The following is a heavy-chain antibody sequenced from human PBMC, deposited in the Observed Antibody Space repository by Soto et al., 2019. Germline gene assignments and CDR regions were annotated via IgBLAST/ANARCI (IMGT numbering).Heavy chain of an antibody. CDR2: IKGDGSSL. V-gene: IGHV3-74*01. CDR3: ARGLKNYYGVDV. Sequence: EVKVVESGGGLVQPGGSLRLSCAASGFTFTTYWMHWVRQVPGTGLVWVSRIKGDGSSLSYADSVRGRFTISRDNVENTVYLRMGSLRADDTAVYYCARGLKNYYGVDVWGQGTTVSVSS. CDR1: GFTFTTYW. J-gene: IGHJ6*02.